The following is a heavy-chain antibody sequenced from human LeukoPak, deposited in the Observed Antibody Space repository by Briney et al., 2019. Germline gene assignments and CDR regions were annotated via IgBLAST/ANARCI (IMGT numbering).Heavy chain of an antibody. CDR1: GFTFSSYS. V-gene: IGHV3-21*01. Sequence: GGSLRLSCAASGFTFSSYSMNWVRQAPGKGLEWVSSISSSSSYIYYADSVKGRFTISRDNAKNSLYLQMNSLRAEDTAVYYCARDILEANWFDPWSQGTLVTVSS. CDR2: ISSSSSYI. J-gene: IGHJ5*02. CDR3: ARDILEANWFDP. D-gene: IGHD3-3*01.